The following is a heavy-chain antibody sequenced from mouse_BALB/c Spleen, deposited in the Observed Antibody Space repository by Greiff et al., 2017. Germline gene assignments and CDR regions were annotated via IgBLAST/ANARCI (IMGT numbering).Heavy chain of an antibody. CDR3: AIYYYGSSYFDY. V-gene: IGHV3-2*02. CDR2: ISYSGST. J-gene: IGHJ2*01. CDR1: GYSITSDYA. D-gene: IGHD1-1*01. Sequence: VQLQQSGPGLVKPSQSLSLTCTVTGYSITSDYAWNWIRQFPGNKLEWMGYISYSGSTSYNPSLKSRISITRDTSKNQFFLQLNSVTTEDTATYYCAIYYYGSSYFDYWGQGTTLTVSS.